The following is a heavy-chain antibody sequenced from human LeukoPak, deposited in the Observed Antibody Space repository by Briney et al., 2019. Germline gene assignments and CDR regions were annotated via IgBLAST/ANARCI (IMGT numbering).Heavy chain of an antibody. J-gene: IGHJ4*02. V-gene: IGHV4-59*01. CDR2: MFYSGST. D-gene: IGHD7-27*01. Sequence: NPSETLSLTCTVSGGSISSYYWSWIRQPPGKGLEWIGYMFYSGSTNCNPSLKSRVTILVDTSKNRFSLKLSSVTAADTAVYYCARLDANWGFIDYWGQGTLVTVSS. CDR1: GGSISSYY. CDR3: ARLDANWGFIDY.